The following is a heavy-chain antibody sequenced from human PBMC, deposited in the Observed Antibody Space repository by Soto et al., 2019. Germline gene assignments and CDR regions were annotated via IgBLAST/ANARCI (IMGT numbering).Heavy chain of an antibody. CDR1: GGSISSSSYY. J-gene: IGHJ4*02. V-gene: IGHV4-39*01. Sequence: SETLSLTCTVSGGSISSSSYYWGWIRQPPGKGLEWIGSIYYSGSTYYNPSLKSRVTIPVDTSKNQFSLKLSSVTAADTAVYHCASMYGDYVSYWGQGTLVTVSS. CDR3: ASMYGDYVSY. D-gene: IGHD4-17*01. CDR2: IYYSGST.